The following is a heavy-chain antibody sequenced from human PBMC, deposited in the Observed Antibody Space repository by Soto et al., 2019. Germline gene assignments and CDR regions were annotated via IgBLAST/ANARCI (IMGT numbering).Heavy chain of an antibody. CDR3: ARDSYGNYRGDFDY. CDR1: GGSISSYY. Sequence: SETLSLTCTVSGGSISSYYWSWIRQPPGKGLEWIGYIYYSGSTNYNPSLKSRVTISVDTSKNQFSLKLSSVTAADTAVYYCARDSYGNYRGDFDYWGQGTLVTVSS. V-gene: IGHV4-59*01. CDR2: IYYSGST. D-gene: IGHD4-17*01. J-gene: IGHJ4*02.